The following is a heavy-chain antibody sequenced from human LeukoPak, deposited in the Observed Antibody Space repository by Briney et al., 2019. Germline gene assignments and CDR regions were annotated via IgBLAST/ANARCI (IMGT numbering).Heavy chain of an antibody. D-gene: IGHD3-10*01. CDR1: GYTFTDYY. CDR3: ARVGYYGSGSYFFDY. CDR2: INPNSGGT. J-gene: IGHJ4*02. Sequence: ASVKVSCKASGYTFTDYYMHWVRQAPGQGLEWMGWINPNSGGTNYAQKFQGRVTMTRDTSISTAYMELSRLRSDDTAVYYCARVGYYGSGSYFFDYWGQGTLVTVSS. V-gene: IGHV1-2*02.